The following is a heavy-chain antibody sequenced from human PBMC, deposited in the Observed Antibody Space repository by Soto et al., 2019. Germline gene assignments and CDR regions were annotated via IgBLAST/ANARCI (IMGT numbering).Heavy chain of an antibody. CDR3: TTDLWYYYDSSGYELFDY. Sequence: GGSLRLSCAASGFTFSNAWMGWVRQAPGKGLEWVGRIKSKTDGGTTDYAAPVKGRFTISRDDSKNTLYLQMTSLKTEDTAVYYCTTDLWYYYDSSGYELFDYWGQGTLVTVSS. CDR2: IKSKTDGGTT. D-gene: IGHD3-22*01. J-gene: IGHJ4*02. V-gene: IGHV3-15*01. CDR1: GFTFSNAW.